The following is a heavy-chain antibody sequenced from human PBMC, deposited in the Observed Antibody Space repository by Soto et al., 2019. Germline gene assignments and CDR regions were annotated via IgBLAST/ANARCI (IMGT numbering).Heavy chain of an antibody. Sequence: GGSLRLSCAASGFTFSSYEMNWVRQAPGKGLEWVSYISSSGSTIYYADSVKGRFTISRDNAKNSLYLQMNSLRAADTAVYYCASLNYYDSSGYYSYWGQGTLVTVSS. V-gene: IGHV3-48*03. CDR1: GFTFSSYE. CDR2: ISSSGSTI. CDR3: ASLNYYDSSGYYSY. D-gene: IGHD3-22*01. J-gene: IGHJ4*02.